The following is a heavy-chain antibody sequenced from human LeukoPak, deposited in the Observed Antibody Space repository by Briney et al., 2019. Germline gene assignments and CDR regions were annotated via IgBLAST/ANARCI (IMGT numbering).Heavy chain of an antibody. Sequence: GGSLRLSCAASGFTFSSYAMHWVRQAPGKGLEWVAVISYDGSNKYYADSVKGRFTISRDNSKNTLYLQMNSLRAEDTAAYYCARDVGGRARGVIITSLDYWGQGTLVTVSS. CDR1: GFTFSSYA. D-gene: IGHD3-10*01. J-gene: IGHJ4*02. V-gene: IGHV3-30*04. CDR3: ARDVGGRARGVIITSLDY. CDR2: ISYDGSNK.